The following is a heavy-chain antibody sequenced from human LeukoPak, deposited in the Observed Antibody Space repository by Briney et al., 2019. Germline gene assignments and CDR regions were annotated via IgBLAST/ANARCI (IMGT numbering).Heavy chain of an antibody. CDR2: ISSSGSTI. CDR1: GFTFSSYW. CDR3: ARGKMGAAGTIDY. J-gene: IGHJ4*02. D-gene: IGHD6-13*01. Sequence: GGSLRLSCAASGFTFSSYWMSWVRQAPGKGLEWVSYISSSGSTIYYADSVKGRFTISRDNAKNSLYLQMNSLRAEDTAVYYCARGKMGAAGTIDYWGQGTLVTVSS. V-gene: IGHV3-48*04.